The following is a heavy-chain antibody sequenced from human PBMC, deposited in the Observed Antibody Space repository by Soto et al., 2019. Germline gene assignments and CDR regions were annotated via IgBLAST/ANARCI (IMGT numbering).Heavy chain of an antibody. CDR3: ARGTATYYYGSGSVDY. J-gene: IGHJ4*02. CDR1: GFTFSSYD. CDR2: IGTAGDT. Sequence: EVQLVESGGGLVQPGGSLRLSCAASGFTFSSYDMHWVRQATGKGLEWVSAIGTAGDTYYPGSVEGRFTISRENAKNSLYLQMNSLRAGDTAVYYCARGTATYYYGSGSVDYWGQGTLVTVSS. D-gene: IGHD3-10*01. V-gene: IGHV3-13*04.